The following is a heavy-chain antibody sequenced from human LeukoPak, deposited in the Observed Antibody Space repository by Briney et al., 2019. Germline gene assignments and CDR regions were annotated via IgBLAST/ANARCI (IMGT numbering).Heavy chain of an antibody. V-gene: IGHV3-21*01. D-gene: IGHD6-13*01. J-gene: IGHJ1*01. Sequence: PGGPLSLSCAACRLTYSSYSTNWVRRAPRMGLEWVSSIDFTRRYIYHADSVKGRFTTSRDNAKNSLDLQMNSLKVEDTAVYYCATAAAGPGAEYSLYCGQGTLVIVSS. CDR2: IDFTRRYI. CDR3: ATAAAGPGAEYSLY. CDR1: RLTYSSYS.